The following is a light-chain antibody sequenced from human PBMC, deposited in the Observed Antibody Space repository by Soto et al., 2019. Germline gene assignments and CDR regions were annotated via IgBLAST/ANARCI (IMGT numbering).Light chain of an antibody. CDR3: QTWSTDIRV. CDR1: SGHNSYA. J-gene: IGLJ3*02. Sequence: QTVVTQPPSASASLGASVKITCTLSSGHNSYAIAWHQQQPEKGPRYLMKLNSDGSHSKGDGIPDRFSGSSSGAERYLTISSLQSEDEADYYCQTWSTDIRVFGGGTKLTVL. CDR2: LNSDGSH. V-gene: IGLV4-69*01.